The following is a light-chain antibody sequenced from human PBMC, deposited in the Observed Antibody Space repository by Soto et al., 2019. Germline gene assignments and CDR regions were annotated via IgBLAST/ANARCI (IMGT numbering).Light chain of an antibody. CDR3: SSYAGTAYV. J-gene: IGLJ1*01. V-gene: IGLV2-14*01. CDR1: SSDGGAYNY. Sequence: QSVLTQPASVSGSPGQSITISCTGTSSDGGAYNYVSWYQHHPGKVPKHLIYEVTNRPSGVSDRFSGSRSGNTASLTVAGLQAEDEADYYCSSYAGTAYVFGAGTKVTDL. CDR2: EVT.